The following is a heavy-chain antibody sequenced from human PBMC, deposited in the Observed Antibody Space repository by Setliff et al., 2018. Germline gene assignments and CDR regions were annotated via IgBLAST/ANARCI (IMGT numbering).Heavy chain of an antibody. V-gene: IGHV4-39*07. Sequence: SETLSLTCTVSGGSISNGTFYWGWIRQPPGKGLEWIGEIYHDGNTKFNPSVHYNPSLKSRVTISIDKSKNQFSLKLTSVTAADTAVYYCAKGGGRYHSASWGQGTLVTVSS. CDR1: GGSISNGTFY. CDR3: AKGGGRYHSAS. D-gene: IGHD1-26*01. J-gene: IGHJ4*02. CDR2: IYHDGNTKFNPSV.